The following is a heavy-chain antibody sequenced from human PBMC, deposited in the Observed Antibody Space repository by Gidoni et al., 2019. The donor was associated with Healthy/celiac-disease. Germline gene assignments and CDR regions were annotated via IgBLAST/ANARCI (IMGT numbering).Heavy chain of an antibody. CDR1: GFTFRLLA. Sequence: EVQLLESGGGLVQPGGPLRLSCAASGFTFRLLAMRGFRQAPGNGLGGGSDNSGSGESTYNADSVKGRFTISRDNSKNTLYLQMNSLRAEDTAVYYCAKDDLAAAPSGTEYFQHWGQGTLVTVSS. CDR3: AKDDLAAAPSGTEYFQH. CDR2: NSGSGEST. V-gene: IGHV3-23*01. D-gene: IGHD6-13*01. J-gene: IGHJ1*01.